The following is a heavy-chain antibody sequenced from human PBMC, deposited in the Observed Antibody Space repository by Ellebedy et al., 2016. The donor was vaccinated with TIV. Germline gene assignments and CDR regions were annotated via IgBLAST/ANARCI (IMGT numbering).Heavy chain of an antibody. Sequence: GESLKISCAASGFTFSSFSMNWVRQAPGKGLESISYISSSSDTIYYADSLKGRFTVSRDNARKSLYLQMDSLRPEDTAVYYCARVGASSGNPYAFDIWGQGTMVTVSS. J-gene: IGHJ3*02. CDR2: ISSSSDTI. V-gene: IGHV3-48*04. D-gene: IGHD3-16*01. CDR3: ARVGASSGNPYAFDI. CDR1: GFTFSSFS.